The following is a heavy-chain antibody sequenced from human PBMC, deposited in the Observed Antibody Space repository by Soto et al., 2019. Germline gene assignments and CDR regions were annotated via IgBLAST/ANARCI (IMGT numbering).Heavy chain of an antibody. Sequence: SVKVSCKASGGTFSSYAISWVRQAPGQGLEWMGGIIPIFGAANYAQKFQGRVTITADESTSTAYMELSSLRSEDTAVYYCARFVAAAGTSHHWFDPWGQGTLVTVSS. CDR2: IIPIFGAA. V-gene: IGHV1-69*13. D-gene: IGHD6-13*01. CDR1: GGTFSSYA. CDR3: ARFVAAAGTSHHWFDP. J-gene: IGHJ5*02.